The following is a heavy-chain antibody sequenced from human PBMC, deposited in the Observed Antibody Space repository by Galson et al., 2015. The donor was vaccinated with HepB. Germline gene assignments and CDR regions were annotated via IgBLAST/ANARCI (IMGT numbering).Heavy chain of an antibody. D-gene: IGHD3-22*01. CDR3: ARDLLEDYYDSRGPFDP. CDR2: ISGSSSTM. V-gene: IGHV3-48*02. J-gene: IGHJ5*02. Sequence: SLRLSCAASGFTFSSFSMNWVRQAPGKGLEWVSYISGSSSTMYYADSVKGRFTISRDNAKKSLYLQMNSLRDEDTAVYYCARDLLEDYYDSRGPFDPWGQGTLVTVSS. CDR1: GFTFSSFS.